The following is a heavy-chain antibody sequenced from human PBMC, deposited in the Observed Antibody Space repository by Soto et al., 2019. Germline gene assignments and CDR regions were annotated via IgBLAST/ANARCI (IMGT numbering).Heavy chain of an antibody. CDR2: ISIYYGYT. Sequence: ASVKVSCKASGYTFNNYGITWVRQAPGQGLEWMGWISIYYGYTNQAQKIQGRLTMTTDKSTNTAYMELRSLRSDDTAVYYFSRFGYCSSTSCSPDDAFDIWGQGTMVTVSS. CDR1: GYTFNNYG. CDR3: SRFGYCSSTSCSPDDAFDI. D-gene: IGHD2-2*01. J-gene: IGHJ3*02. V-gene: IGHV1-18*01.